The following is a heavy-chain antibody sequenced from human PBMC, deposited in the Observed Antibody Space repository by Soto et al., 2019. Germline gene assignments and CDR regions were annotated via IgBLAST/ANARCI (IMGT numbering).Heavy chain of an antibody. J-gene: IGHJ6*02. Sequence: GGSLRLSCAASGFTFDDYVMHWVRQAPGKGLEWVSSISWNSNSIVYADSVKGRFTISRDNAKNSLYLQMNGLRAEDTAVYYCARIAQNSSPYGMDVWGQGTTVTVSS. CDR1: GFTFDDYV. CDR2: ISWNSNSI. V-gene: IGHV3-9*01. CDR3: ARIAQNSSPYGMDV. D-gene: IGHD6-13*01.